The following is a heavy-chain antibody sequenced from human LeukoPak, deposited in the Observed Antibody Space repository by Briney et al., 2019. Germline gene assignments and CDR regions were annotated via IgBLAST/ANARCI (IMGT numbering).Heavy chain of an antibody. CDR3: AKVSGGGLYYDGMDV. D-gene: IGHD1-14*01. Sequence: GGSLRLSCAASGFTFNNYAMNWVRQAPGKGLEWVSVISGSGGTTYYADSVKGRFTISRDSSKNTLYLQMNSLRAEDTAVYYCAKVSGGGLYYDGMDVWGQVTTVTVSS. CDR1: GFTFNNYA. CDR2: ISGSGGTT. V-gene: IGHV3-23*01. J-gene: IGHJ6*02.